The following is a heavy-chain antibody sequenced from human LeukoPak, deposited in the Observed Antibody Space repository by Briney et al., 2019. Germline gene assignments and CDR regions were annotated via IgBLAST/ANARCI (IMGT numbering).Heavy chain of an antibody. CDR1: GDTFSSHT. J-gene: IGHJ5*02. V-gene: IGHV1-69*08. Sequence: GASVKVSCKASGDTFSSHTINWVRQAPGQGLEWMGRINPFIGGTKSAPKFQARVTINADKSTSTAYMELSSLKSEDTAVYYCARGYCTSTTCYMYNWLDPWGQGTLVTVSS. CDR2: INPFIGGT. CDR3: ARGYCTSTTCYMYNWLDP. D-gene: IGHD2-2*02.